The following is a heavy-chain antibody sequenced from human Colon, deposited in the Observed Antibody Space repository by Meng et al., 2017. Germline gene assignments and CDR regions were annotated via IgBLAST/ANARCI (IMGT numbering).Heavy chain of an antibody. Sequence: CSVSGGSISSGSYFWTWIRQPPGKGLEWIGYIYNSGSTYYNPSLKSLVTMSMDTSKNQFALNVSSVTAADTAVYYCARALIAFDIWGQGIMVTVSS. CDR1: GGSISSGSYF. CDR3: ARALIAFDI. J-gene: IGHJ3*02. D-gene: IGHD3-16*01. CDR2: IYNSGST. V-gene: IGHV4-31*01.